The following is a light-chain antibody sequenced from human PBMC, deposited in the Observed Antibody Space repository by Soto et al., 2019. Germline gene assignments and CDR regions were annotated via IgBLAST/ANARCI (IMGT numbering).Light chain of an antibody. CDR2: GAS. J-gene: IGKJ3*01. Sequence: EVVLTQSPGTLSLSPGERATLSCRASQNVYINSLAWYQQRPGQTPRLLIYGASTRAAAIPDRFSGSGSGADFDLSIEGLEPEDFAIYYCQQYGDSPLTFGPGTRVD. V-gene: IGKV3-20*01. CDR1: QNVYINS. CDR3: QQYGDSPLT.